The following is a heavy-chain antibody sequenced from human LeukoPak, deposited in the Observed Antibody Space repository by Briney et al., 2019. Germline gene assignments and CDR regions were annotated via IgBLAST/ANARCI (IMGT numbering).Heavy chain of an antibody. CDR1: GDSVNSGSYY. CDR2: IYYSGST. CDR3: ARDPRPTIRDRDVYDI. J-gene: IGHJ3*02. Sequence: PSETLSLTCTVSGDSVNSGSYYWSWIRQPPGKGLEWIGYIYYSGSTNHNPSLKSRVTISMDTSKNQFSLKLSSVTSADTAVYYCARDPRPTIRDRDVYDIWGQGTMVTVSS. D-gene: IGHD5-24*01. V-gene: IGHV4-61*01.